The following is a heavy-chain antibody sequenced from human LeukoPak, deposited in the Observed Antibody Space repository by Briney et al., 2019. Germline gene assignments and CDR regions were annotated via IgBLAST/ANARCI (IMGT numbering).Heavy chain of an antibody. CDR3: ARLSPHNYFDY. CDR1: GGSISSYY. CDR2: IYYSGST. Sequence: SETLSLTCTVSGGSISSYYWSGIRQPPRKGLEWIGYIYYSGSTNYNHSPKSRVTISVDTSKNQLSLKLSSVTAAGTAVYYCARLSPHNYFDYWGQGTLVTVSS. J-gene: IGHJ4*02. V-gene: IGHV4-59*08.